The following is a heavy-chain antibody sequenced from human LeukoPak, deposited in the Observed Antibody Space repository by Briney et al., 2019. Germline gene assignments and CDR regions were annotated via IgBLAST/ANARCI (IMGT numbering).Heavy chain of an antibody. CDR2: ISSSGSTI. J-gene: IGHJ6*03. CDR1: GFTFSNYE. D-gene: IGHD3-10*01. Sequence: PGGSLRLSCAASGFTFSNYEMNWVRQAPGKGLEWVSYISSSGSTIYYADSVKGRFTISRDNAKNSLYLQMNSLRAEDTAVYYCALPHYYDSEGASDMDAWGKGTTVTISS. CDR3: ALPHYYDSEGASDMDA. V-gene: IGHV3-48*03.